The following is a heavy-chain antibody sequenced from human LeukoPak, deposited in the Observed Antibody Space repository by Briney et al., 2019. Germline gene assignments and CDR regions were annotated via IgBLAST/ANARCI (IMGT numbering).Heavy chain of an antibody. CDR1: GGSISSYY. D-gene: IGHD3-3*01. CDR3: ARAQRELVTIFGVVTAYNWFDP. CDR2: IYYSGST. V-gene: IGHV4-59*01. Sequence: SETLSLTCTVSGGSISSYYWSWIRQPPGKGLEWIGYIYYSGSTNYNPSLESRVTISVDTSKNQFSLKLSSVTAADTAVYYCARAQRELVTIFGVVTAYNWFDPWGQGTLVTVSS. J-gene: IGHJ5*02.